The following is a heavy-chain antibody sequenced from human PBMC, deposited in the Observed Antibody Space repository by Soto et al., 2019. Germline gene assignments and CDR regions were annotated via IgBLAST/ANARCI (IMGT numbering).Heavy chain of an antibody. V-gene: IGHV4-30-4*01. D-gene: IGHD3-16*01. Sequence: QVHLQESGPGLVQPSQTVSLTCIVSGDSITRSDFAWSWIRQPPGKDLEWIGYIYYSGEATYNPSLTSRLTMSVDTSKNQFSLKMTSLTVADTAVYYCARGPRKGGMPVWGQGTTVTVSS. CDR2: IYYSGEA. CDR1: GDSITRSDFA. CDR3: ARGPRKGGMPV. J-gene: IGHJ6*02.